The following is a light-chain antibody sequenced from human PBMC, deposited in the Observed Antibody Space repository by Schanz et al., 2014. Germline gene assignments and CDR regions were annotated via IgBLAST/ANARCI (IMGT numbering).Light chain of an antibody. J-gene: IGKJ1*01. CDR1: QSVSSSY. CDR2: DAS. V-gene: IGKV3-20*01. CDR3: QQYGSSPRS. Sequence: DIVLTQSPATLSLSPGERATLSCRASQSVSSSYLAWYQQKPGQAPRLLIYDASNRATGIPARFSGSGSGTDLTLTISRLEPEDCAVYYCQQYGSSPRSLGRGTKVEIK.